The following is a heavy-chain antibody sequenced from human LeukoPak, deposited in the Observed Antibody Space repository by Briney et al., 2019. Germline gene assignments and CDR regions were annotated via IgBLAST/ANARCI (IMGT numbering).Heavy chain of an antibody. V-gene: IGHV3-30*02. D-gene: IGHD3-22*01. CDR1: RITFSSYR. Sequence: PGGSLRLSCEASRITFSSYRFYWVRQPPGRGLEWVAFIRYDGTIQYYADSVKGRFTISRDNSKNTLYLQMNSLRAEDTAVYYCAKAGTGYYDLSGHYSSYFEYWGQGTRVTVSS. CDR2: IRYDGTIQ. CDR3: AKAGTGYYDLSGHYSSYFEY. J-gene: IGHJ4*02.